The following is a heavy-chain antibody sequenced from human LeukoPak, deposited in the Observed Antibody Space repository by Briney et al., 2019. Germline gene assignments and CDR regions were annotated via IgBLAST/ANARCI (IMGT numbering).Heavy chain of an antibody. CDR1: GGXISSYY. J-gene: IGHJ4*02. CDR3: ARGKRDIVVVPAASFDY. Sequence: SETLSLTCSVSGGXISSYYCSWIRQPPGKGLEWVGYIYYSGSTNYNPSLKSRVTISVDTSKNQFSLKLSSVTAADTAVYYCARGKRDIVVVPAASFDYWGQGTLVTVSS. D-gene: IGHD2-2*01. CDR2: IYYSGST. V-gene: IGHV4-59*01.